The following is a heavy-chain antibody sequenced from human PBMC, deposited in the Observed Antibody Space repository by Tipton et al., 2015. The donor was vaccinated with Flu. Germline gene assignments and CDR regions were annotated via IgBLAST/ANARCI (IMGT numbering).Heavy chain of an antibody. V-gene: IGHV3-11*01. J-gene: IGHJ4*02. CDR1: GFTFSDYY. Sequence: SLRLSCAASGFTFSDYYMSWIRQAPGKGLEWVSYISSSGSTIYYADSVKGRFTISRDNAKNSLYLQMNSLRAEDTAVYYCASNDFWSGYLNYFDYWGQGTLVPVSS. CDR2: ISSSGSTI. D-gene: IGHD3-3*01. CDR3: ASNDFWSGYLNYFDY.